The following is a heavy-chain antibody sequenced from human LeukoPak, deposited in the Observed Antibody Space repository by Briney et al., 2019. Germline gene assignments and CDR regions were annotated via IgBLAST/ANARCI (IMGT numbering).Heavy chain of an antibody. CDR1: GFTFSSFA. V-gene: IGHV3-23*01. Sequence: GGSLRLSCAASGFTFSSFAMSWVRQAPGKGLEWDSAISAGAGSTYYADSVKGRFTISRDNSKNTLYLQMNSLRAEDTAVYYCAKRRSSGYHHDPFDIWGQGTMVTVSS. D-gene: IGHD3-22*01. J-gene: IGHJ3*02. CDR2: ISAGAGST. CDR3: AKRRSSGYHHDPFDI.